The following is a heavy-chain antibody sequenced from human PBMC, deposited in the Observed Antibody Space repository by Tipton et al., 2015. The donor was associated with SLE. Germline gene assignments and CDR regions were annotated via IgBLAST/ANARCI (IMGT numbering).Heavy chain of an antibody. CDR1: GFTFDDYA. V-gene: IGHV3-23*01. CDR3: AKDLPLAGATGTDY. CDR2: IDGSGGGT. Sequence: SLRLSCAASGFTFDDYALHWVRQVPGKGLEWVSAIDGSGGGTYYADSVKGRFTISRDNSKNTLYLQMNSLRAEDTAVYYCAKDLPLAGATGTDYWGQGTLVTVSS. J-gene: IGHJ4*02. D-gene: IGHD6-13*01.